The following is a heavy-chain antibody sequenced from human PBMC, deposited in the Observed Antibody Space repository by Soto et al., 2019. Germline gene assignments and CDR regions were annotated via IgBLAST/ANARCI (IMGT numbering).Heavy chain of an antibody. CDR1: GFTFSSYE. CDR3: ARDTTYYYGMDV. V-gene: IGHV3-48*03. CDR2: ISSSGSTI. Sequence: LRLSCAASGFTFSSYEMNWVRQAPGKGLEWVSYISSSGSTIYYADSVKGRFTISRDNAKNSLYLQMNSLRAEDTAVYYCARDTTYYYGMDVWGQGTTVTVSS. J-gene: IGHJ6*02. D-gene: IGHD1-26*01.